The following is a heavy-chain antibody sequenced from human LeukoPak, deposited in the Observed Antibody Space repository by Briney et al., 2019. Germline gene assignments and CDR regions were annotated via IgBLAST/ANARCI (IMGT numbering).Heavy chain of an antibody. D-gene: IGHD3-10*02. V-gene: IGHV3-7*01. Sequence: GGSLRLSCAASGFTFTNYWMSWVRQAPGKGLELVANVKQDRSEKYYVDSVKGRFTTSRDNAKNSLYLQMNSLRAEDTAVYYCAELGITMIGGVWGKGTTVTISS. J-gene: IGHJ6*04. CDR1: GFTFTNYW. CDR2: VKQDRSEK. CDR3: AELGITMIGGV.